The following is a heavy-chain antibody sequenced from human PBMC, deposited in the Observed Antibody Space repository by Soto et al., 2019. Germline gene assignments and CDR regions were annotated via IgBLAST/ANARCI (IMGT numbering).Heavy chain of an antibody. V-gene: IGHV3-74*01. CDR3: ARVKLGSYDWFDP. J-gene: IGHJ5*02. D-gene: IGHD3-16*01. CDR1: GFIFSSYW. CDR2: INPDGSRT. Sequence: EVQLVESGGGLVPPGGSLRLSCAASGFIFSSYWMHWVRQAPGKGLAWVSRINPDGSRTTYADSVTGRFTISRDNAKNTVFLPMNSLIAEDAAVYYCARVKLGSYDWFDPWGQGILVNVSS.